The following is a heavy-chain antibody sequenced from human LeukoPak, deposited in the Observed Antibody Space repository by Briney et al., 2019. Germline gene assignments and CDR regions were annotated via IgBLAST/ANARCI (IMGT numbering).Heavy chain of an antibody. Sequence: ASVKVSCKASGYTFTSYYMHWVRQAPGQGLEWMGWINPNSGGTNYVQKFQGRVTMTRDTSISTAYMELSRLRSDDTAVYYCARSPTDDYVWGSYRPTTPSDWFDPWGQGTLVTVSS. J-gene: IGHJ5*02. CDR1: GYTFTSYY. D-gene: IGHD3-16*02. CDR2: INPNSGGT. V-gene: IGHV1-2*02. CDR3: ARSPTDDYVWGSYRPTTPSDWFDP.